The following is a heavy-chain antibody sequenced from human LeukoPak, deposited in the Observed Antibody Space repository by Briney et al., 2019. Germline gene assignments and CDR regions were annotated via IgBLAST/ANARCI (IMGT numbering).Heavy chain of an antibody. J-gene: IGHJ4*02. D-gene: IGHD3-10*01. CDR3: VRHISVVRGETFDF. V-gene: IGHV4-39*01. CDR1: GDSISSSSNY. Sequence: SETLSLTCTVSGDSISSSSNYWGWIRQPPGKGLEWIGSIYYSGTTYYNSSLKSRVTISADTSKSQFSLNLASVTAADTAVYYCVRHISVVRGETFDFWGQGSLVTVSS. CDR2: IYYSGTT.